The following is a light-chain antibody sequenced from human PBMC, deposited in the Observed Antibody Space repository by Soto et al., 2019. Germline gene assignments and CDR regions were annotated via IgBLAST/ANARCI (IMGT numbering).Light chain of an antibody. CDR3: SSYTSSSTHWV. Sequence: QSVLTQPASVSGSPGQSITISCTGTSSDVGGYNYVSWYQHHPGKAPKLMIYDVSSRPSGVSNRFSGSKSGNTASLAISGLQAEDESDYYCSSYTSSSTHWVFGGGTTLTVL. CDR2: DVS. CDR1: SSDVGGYNY. V-gene: IGLV2-14*03. J-gene: IGLJ3*02.